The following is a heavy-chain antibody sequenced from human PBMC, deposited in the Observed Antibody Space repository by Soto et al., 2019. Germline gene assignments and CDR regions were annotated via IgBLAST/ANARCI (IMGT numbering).Heavy chain of an antibody. V-gene: IGHV3-66*01. CDR2: IYGGGSV. CDR1: GFTVSSNY. J-gene: IGHJ4*02. D-gene: IGHD6-13*01. Sequence: GGSLRLSCAASGFTVSSNYMSWVRQAPGKGLEWVSVIYGGGSVNYADSVKGRFTISRDNSKNTLYLEMNSLRADDTAVYYCATARGSTWPYYFDYWGQGTLVTVSS. CDR3: ATARGSTWPYYFDY.